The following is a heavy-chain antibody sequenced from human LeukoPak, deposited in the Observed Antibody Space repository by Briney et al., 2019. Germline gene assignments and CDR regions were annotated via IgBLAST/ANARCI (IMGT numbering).Heavy chain of an antibody. CDR3: AKDIVATYYYGMDV. CDR1: GXTFSIYG. CDR2: ISYDGSNE. J-gene: IGHJ6*02. D-gene: IGHD5-12*01. Sequence: PGRSLRLSCAASGXTFSIYGMHWVRQAPGKGLEWVGVISYDGSNEYYAGSVKGRFTISRDNSKNTLYLQMNSLRAEDTAVYYCAKDIVATYYYGMDVWGQGATVTVSS. V-gene: IGHV3-30*18.